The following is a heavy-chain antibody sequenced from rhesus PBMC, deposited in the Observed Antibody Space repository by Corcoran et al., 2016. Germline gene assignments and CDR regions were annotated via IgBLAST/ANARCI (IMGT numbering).Heavy chain of an antibody. CDR3: ARGGGTYRYDY. V-gene: IGHV4-147*01. J-gene: IGHJ4*01. CDR2: IHGSSENT. Sequence: QVQLQESGPGLVKPSETLSLTCAVSAYSISNNFWSWIRQVPGKGLEWIGYIHGSSENTYYNPSLKSRVTISTDTSTNQFSLNLRSVTAADTAVYYCARGGGTYRYDYWGQGLLVTVSS. CDR1: AYSISNNF. D-gene: IGHD1-44*01.